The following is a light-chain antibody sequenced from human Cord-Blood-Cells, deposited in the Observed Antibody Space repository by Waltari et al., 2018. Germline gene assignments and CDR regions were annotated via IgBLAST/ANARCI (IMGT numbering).Light chain of an antibody. V-gene: IGLV2-23*01. Sequence: QSALTQPASVSGSPGPSITISCTGTSSDVGSYNLVSWYQQHPGKAPKLMIYEGSKRPSGVSNRFSGSKSCNTASLTISGLQAEDEADYYCCSYAGSSTWVVGGGTKLTVL. CDR3: CSYAGSSTWV. CDR1: SSDVGSYNL. J-gene: IGLJ3*02. CDR2: EGS.